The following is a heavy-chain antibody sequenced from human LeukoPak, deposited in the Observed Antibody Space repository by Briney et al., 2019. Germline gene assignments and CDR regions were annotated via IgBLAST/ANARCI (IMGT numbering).Heavy chain of an antibody. V-gene: IGHV1-18*04. CDR3: ARVLDQNYDYVWGSYRHLDY. J-gene: IGHJ4*02. CDR1: GYTFTGYY. D-gene: IGHD3-16*02. Sequence: ASVKVSCKASGYTFTGYYMHWVRQAPGQGLEWMGWISAYNGNTNYAQKLQGRVTMTTDTSTSTAYMELRSLRSDDTAVYYCARVLDQNYDYVWGSYRHLDYWGQGTLVTVSS. CDR2: ISAYNGNT.